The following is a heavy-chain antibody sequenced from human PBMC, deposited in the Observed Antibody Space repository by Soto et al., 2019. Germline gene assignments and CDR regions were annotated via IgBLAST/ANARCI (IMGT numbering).Heavy chain of an antibody. D-gene: IGHD6-13*01. CDR2: ISSSGSTI. V-gene: IGHV3-48*01. J-gene: IGHJ4*02. CDR3: ARDRRSGSSWYVY. CDR1: GFTFSSYS. Sequence: GGSLRLSCAASGFTFSSYSMNWVRQAPGKGLEWVSYISSSGSTIYYADSVKGRFTISRDSAKNSLYLQMNSLRAEDTAVYYCARDRRSGSSWYVYWGQGTPVTVSS.